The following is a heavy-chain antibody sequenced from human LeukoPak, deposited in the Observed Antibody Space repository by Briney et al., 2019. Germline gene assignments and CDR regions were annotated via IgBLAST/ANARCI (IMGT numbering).Heavy chain of an antibody. V-gene: IGHV3-66*02. CDR2: IYSGGST. J-gene: IGHJ4*02. CDR1: GFTVSSNY. Sequence: PGGSLRLSCAASGFTVSSNYMSWVRQAPGKGLDWVSVIYSGGSTYYADSVKGRFTISRDNSKNTLYLQMNSLRAEDTAVYYCARDSRLSTGVSDYWGQGTLVTVSS. CDR3: ARDSRLSTGVSDY. D-gene: IGHD1-14*01.